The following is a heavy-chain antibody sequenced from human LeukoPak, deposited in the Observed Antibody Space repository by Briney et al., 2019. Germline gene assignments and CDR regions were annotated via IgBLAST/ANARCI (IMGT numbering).Heavy chain of an antibody. D-gene: IGHD3-16*01. Sequence: SETLSLTCAVYGGSFSGYYWGWIRQPPGKGLEWIGEINHSGSTNYNPSLKSRVTISVDTSKNQFSLKLSSVTAADTAVYYCARGHYGYFDYWGQGTLVTVSS. CDR1: GGSFSGYY. J-gene: IGHJ4*02. CDR2: INHSGST. CDR3: ARGHYGYFDY. V-gene: IGHV4-34*01.